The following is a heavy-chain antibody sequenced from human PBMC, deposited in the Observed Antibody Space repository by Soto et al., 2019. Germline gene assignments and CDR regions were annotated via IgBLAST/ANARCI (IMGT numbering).Heavy chain of an antibody. CDR1: GITFSSYA. CDR3: AKGTGTIYNYSDY. V-gene: IGHV3-23*01. J-gene: IGHJ4*02. Sequence: GGSLRLSCAASGITFSSYAMSWVRQAPGKGLEWVSAVSANGGSTYYADSVKGRFTISRDNSKNTLYLQMNSLRAEDTAVYYCAKGTGTIYNYSDYWGQGTLVTVSS. D-gene: IGHD1-7*01. CDR2: VSANGGST.